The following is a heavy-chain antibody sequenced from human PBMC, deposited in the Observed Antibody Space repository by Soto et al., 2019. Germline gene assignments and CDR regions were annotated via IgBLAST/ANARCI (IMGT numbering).Heavy chain of an antibody. CDR1: GGSISSYY. CDR3: ARDRLEKDAFDI. J-gene: IGHJ3*02. V-gene: IGHV4-59*01. CDR2: IYYSGST. Sequence: SETLSLTCTVPGGSISSYYWSWIRQPPGKGLEWIGYIYYSGSTNYNPSLKSRVTISVDTSKNQFSLKLSSVTAADTAVYYCARDRLEKDAFDIWGQGTMVTVSS.